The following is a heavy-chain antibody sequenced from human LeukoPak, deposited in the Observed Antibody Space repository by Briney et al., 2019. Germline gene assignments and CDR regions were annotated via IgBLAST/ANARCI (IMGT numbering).Heavy chain of an antibody. V-gene: IGHV4-30-4*01. CDR2: IYYSGGT. J-gene: IGHJ4*02. D-gene: IGHD3-22*01. CDR1: GGSISSGDYY. Sequence: SETLSLTCTVSGGSISSGDYYWSWIRQPPGKGLEWIGYIYYSGGTYYNPSLKSRVTISVDTSKNQFSLKLSSVTAADTAVYYCAREPATYYYDSSGYAAYYFDYWGQGTLVTVSS. CDR3: AREPATYYYDSSGYAAYYFDY.